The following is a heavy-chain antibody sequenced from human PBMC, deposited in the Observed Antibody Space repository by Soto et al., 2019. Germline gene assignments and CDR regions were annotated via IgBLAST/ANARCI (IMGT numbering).Heavy chain of an antibody. CDR1: GYTFTGYY. Sequence: ASVKVSCKASGYTFTGYYMHWVRQAPGQGLEWMGWINPNSGGTNYAQKFQGRFTISRDNAKNSLYLQMNSLRAEDTALYYCAKNGIAAAGTSGLFWFDPWGQGTLVTVSS. D-gene: IGHD6-13*01. CDR3: AKNGIAAAGTSGLFWFDP. V-gene: IGHV1-2*02. CDR2: INPNSGGT. J-gene: IGHJ5*02.